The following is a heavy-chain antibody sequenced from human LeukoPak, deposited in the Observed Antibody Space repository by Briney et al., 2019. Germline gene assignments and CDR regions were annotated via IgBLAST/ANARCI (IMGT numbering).Heavy chain of an antibody. Sequence: GGSLILSCAASGFTFSDYYMTWIRQAPGKGLEWVSYISSSGSSIYYADAVKGRFTISRDNAKNSLYLQMNSLRAEDTAVYYCARVMGAYAFDIWAQGTMVTVSS. CDR3: ARVMGAYAFDI. J-gene: IGHJ3*02. D-gene: IGHD1-26*01. CDR2: ISSSGSSI. V-gene: IGHV3-11*01. CDR1: GFTFSDYY.